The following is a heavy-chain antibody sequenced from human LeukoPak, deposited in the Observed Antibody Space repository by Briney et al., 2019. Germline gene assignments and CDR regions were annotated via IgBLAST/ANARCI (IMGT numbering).Heavy chain of an antibody. CDR2: INHSGST. CDR3: ARGHPSYDFWSGYWLFDY. V-gene: IGHV4-34*01. Sequence: SETLSLTCAVYGGSFSGYYWSWIRQPPGKGLEWIGEINHSGSTNYNPSLTSRVTISVDTSKNQFSLKLSSVTAADTAVYYCARGHPSYDFWSGYWLFDYWGQGTLVTVSS. CDR1: GGSFSGYY. D-gene: IGHD3-3*01. J-gene: IGHJ4*02.